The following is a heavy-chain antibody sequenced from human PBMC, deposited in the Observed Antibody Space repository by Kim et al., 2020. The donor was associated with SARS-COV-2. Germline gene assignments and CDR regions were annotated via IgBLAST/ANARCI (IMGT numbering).Heavy chain of an antibody. Sequence: SVKVSCKASGGTFSSYAISWVRQAPGQGLEWMGGIIPIFGTANYARIFQGRVTITADKSTGTAYMELSSLRSEDTAVYYCARGILSFWGMDVWGQGTTV. CDR1: GGTFSSYA. J-gene: IGHJ6*02. V-gene: IGHV1-69*06. CDR3: ARGILSFWGMDV. D-gene: IGHD3-9*01. CDR2: IIPIFGTA.